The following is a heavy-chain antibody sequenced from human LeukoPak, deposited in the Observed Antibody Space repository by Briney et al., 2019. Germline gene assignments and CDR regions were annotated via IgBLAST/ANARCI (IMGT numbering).Heavy chain of an antibody. V-gene: IGHV3-11*01. D-gene: IGHD3-16*01. CDR2: ISGGGSAI. CDR3: ARERWGDRNFDY. CDR1: GFTFSNYA. Sequence: GGSLRLSCAASGFTFSNYAMSWVRQVPGKGLEWVSYISGGGSAIYYADSVKGRFTISRDNAKNSLYLQMSSLRAEDTAVYYCARERWGDRNFDYWGQGTLVTVSS. J-gene: IGHJ4*02.